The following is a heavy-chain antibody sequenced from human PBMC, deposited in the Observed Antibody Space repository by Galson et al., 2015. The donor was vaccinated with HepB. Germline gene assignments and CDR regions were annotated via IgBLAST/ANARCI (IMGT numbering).Heavy chain of an antibody. J-gene: IGHJ4*02. CDR3: ARGETVGPTTGFDL. V-gene: IGHV3-21*01. CDR1: GFPFRNYS. CDR2: INPTSYYI. Sequence: SLRLSCAASGFPFRNYSMNWVRQPPGQGLEWVASINPTSYYIFYADSVEGRFNISRDNAKNPLYLQLHSLRGDDTAVYYCARGETVGPTTGFDLWGQGTLVTVSS. D-gene: IGHD1-26*01.